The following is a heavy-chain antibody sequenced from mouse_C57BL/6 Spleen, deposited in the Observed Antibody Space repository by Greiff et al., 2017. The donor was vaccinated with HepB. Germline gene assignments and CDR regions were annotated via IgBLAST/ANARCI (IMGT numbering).Heavy chain of an antibody. CDR2: ISNGGGST. CDR3: ARPIYYYGSSPYAMDY. Sequence: EVKVVESGGGLVQPGGSLKLSCAASGFTFSDYYMYWVRQTPEKRLEWVAYISNGGGSTYYPDTVKGRITISRDNAKNTLYLQMSRLKSEDTAMYYCARPIYYYGSSPYAMDYWGQGTSVTVSS. J-gene: IGHJ4*01. CDR1: GFTFSDYY. D-gene: IGHD1-1*01. V-gene: IGHV5-12*01.